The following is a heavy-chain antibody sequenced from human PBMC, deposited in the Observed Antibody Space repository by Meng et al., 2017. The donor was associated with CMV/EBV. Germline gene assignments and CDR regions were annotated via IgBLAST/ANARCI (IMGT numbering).Heavy chain of an antibody. CDR1: GGSISSYY. D-gene: IGHD3-22*01. Sequence: SETLSLTCTVSGGSISSYYWSWIRQPPGKGLEWIGYIYYSGSTNYNPSLKSRVTISVDTSKNQFSLKLSSVTAAGTAVYYCARARYDSSGYYYYFDYWGQGTLVTVSS. J-gene: IGHJ4*02. CDR3: ARARYDSSGYYYYFDY. V-gene: IGHV4-59*01. CDR2: IYYSGST.